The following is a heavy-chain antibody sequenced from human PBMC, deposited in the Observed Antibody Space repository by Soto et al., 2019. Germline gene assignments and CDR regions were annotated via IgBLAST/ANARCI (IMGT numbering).Heavy chain of an antibody. D-gene: IGHD3-10*01. CDR1: GGSISSSNW. CDR3: ARVRGGYYYAMDV. Sequence: QVQLQESGPGLVKPSGTLSLTCAVSGGSISSSNWWSWVRQPPGKGLEWIGEIYHSGSTNYNPSLKSRVPXSXDXXKDQFSLKLSSVTAADTAVYYCARVRGGYYYAMDVWGQGTTVAVSS. V-gene: IGHV4-4*02. J-gene: IGHJ6*02. CDR2: IYHSGST.